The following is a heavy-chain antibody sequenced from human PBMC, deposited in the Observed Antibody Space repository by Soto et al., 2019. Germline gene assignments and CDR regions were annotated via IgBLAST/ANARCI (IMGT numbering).Heavy chain of an antibody. CDR2: IYPGDSDT. Sequence: EVQLVQSGAEVKKPGESLKISCKGSGYSFTSYWIGWVRQMPGKGLEWMGIIYPGDSDTRYSPSFQGQVTISADKSISTAYLQWSSLNASDTAMYYCARTSAAGKNYNGMDVWGQGTTVTVSS. V-gene: IGHV5-51*01. J-gene: IGHJ6*02. CDR1: GYSFTSYW. CDR3: ARTSAAGKNYNGMDV. D-gene: IGHD6-13*01.